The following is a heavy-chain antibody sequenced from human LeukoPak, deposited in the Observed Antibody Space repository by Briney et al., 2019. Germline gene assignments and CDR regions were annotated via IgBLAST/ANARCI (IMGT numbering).Heavy chain of an antibody. D-gene: IGHD2-15*01. CDR1: GFTFDDYA. V-gene: IGHV3-9*01. CDR2: ISWNSGSI. CDR3: AIDSSGLFDY. Sequence: GGSLRLSCAASGFTFDDYAMHWVRQAPGKGLEWVSGISWNSGSIGYADSVKGRFTISRDNAKNSLYLQMNSLRAEDTAVYYCAIDSSGLFDYWGQGTLVTVSS. J-gene: IGHJ4*02.